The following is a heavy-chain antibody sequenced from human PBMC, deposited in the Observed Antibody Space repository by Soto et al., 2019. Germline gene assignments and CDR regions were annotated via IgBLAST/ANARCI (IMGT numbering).Heavy chain of an antibody. CDR1: GFTFDDFA. CDR2: ISWNSVNI. V-gene: IGHV3-9*01. J-gene: IGHJ6*02. D-gene: IGHD6-19*01. CDR3: AKAMAGTDYYYYAMDV. Sequence: EVQLVESGGALVQPGRSLRLSCAASGFTFDDFAMHWVRQAPGKGLEWVSRISWNSVNIDYADAVKGRFTISRDNAKNSLYLQMNSLRPDDTALYYYAKAMAGTDYYYYAMDVWGQGTTVTVSS.